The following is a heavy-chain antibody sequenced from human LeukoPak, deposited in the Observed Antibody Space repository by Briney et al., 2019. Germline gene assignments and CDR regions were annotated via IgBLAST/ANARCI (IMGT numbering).Heavy chain of an antibody. CDR3: ARGLVKGTTITMVRGAKYNWFDP. Sequence: AASVKVSCKASGGTFTSYDINWVRQATGQGLEWMGWMNPNSGNTGYAQKFQGRVTITRNTSISTAYMELSSLRSEDTAVYYCARGLVKGTTITMVRGAKYNWFDPWGQGALVTVSS. CDR1: GGTFTSYD. CDR2: MNPNSGNT. V-gene: IGHV1-8*03. J-gene: IGHJ5*02. D-gene: IGHD3-10*01.